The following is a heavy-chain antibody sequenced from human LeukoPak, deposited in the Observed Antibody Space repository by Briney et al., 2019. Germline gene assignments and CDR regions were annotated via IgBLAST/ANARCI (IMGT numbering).Heavy chain of an antibody. CDR2: RST. CDR3: ARTLYPWNFDY. V-gene: IGHV4-39*07. CDR1: GDSMSSSHYC. J-gene: IGHJ4*02. Sequence: SETLSLTCTVSGDSMSSSHYCWGWIRQPPGKGLEWIASRSTYYNPSLTSRVTISVDSSKNQFSLKLSSVTAADTAVYYCARTLYPWNFDYWGQGILVTVSS. D-gene: IGHD2-2*02.